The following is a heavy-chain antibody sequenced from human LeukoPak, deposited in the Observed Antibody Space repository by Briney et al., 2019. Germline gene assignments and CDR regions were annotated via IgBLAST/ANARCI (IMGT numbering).Heavy chain of an antibody. CDR1: GFTFSSYW. CDR2: IKQDGSEK. V-gene: IGHV3-7*01. CDR3: ARVGTSLLLWFGELLSHFDY. D-gene: IGHD3-10*01. J-gene: IGHJ4*02. Sequence: GGSLRLSCAASGFTFSSYWMSWVRQAPGKGLEWVANIKQDGSEKYYVDSVKGRFTISRDSAKNSLYLQMNSLRAEDTAVYYCARVGTSLLLWFGELLSHFDYWGQGTLVTVSS.